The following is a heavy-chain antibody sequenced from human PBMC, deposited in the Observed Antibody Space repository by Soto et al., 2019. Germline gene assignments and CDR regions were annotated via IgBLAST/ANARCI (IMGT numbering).Heavy chain of an antibody. CDR1: GFTFSTYE. D-gene: IGHD3-22*01. V-gene: IGHV3-48*03. Sequence: EVQLVESGGGLVQPGGSLRLSCAASGFTFSTYEMNWVRQAPGKGLEWLSFISSTGNALYYADSVKGRFTISRDNAKNSLYLQMISLRAEDTAVYYCARVGHYDTSGYYSVSWLDPWGQGTQVTVSS. J-gene: IGHJ5*02. CDR2: ISSTGNAL. CDR3: ARVGHYDTSGYYSVSWLDP.